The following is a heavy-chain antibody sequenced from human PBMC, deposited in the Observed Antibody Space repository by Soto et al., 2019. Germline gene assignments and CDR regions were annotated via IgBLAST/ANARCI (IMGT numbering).Heavy chain of an antibody. D-gene: IGHD2-15*01. V-gene: IGHV3-23*01. J-gene: IGHJ3*02. CDR2: ISGSGGST. CDR3: AKGTWELIVVVVAPRSAFDI. CDR1: GFTFSSYA. Sequence: GGSLTLSCAASGFTFSSYAMSWVRQAPGKGLEWVSAISGSGGSTYYADSVKGRFTSSRDNSKNTLYLQMNSLRAEDTAVYYCAKGTWELIVVVVAPRSAFDIWGQGTMVTVSS.